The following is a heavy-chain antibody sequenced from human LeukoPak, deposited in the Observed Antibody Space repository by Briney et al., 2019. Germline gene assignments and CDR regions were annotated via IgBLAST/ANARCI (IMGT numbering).Heavy chain of an antibody. J-gene: IGHJ5*02. CDR2: IRYDGNNK. Sequence: GGSLRLSCAASGFTFRSYGMHWVRQAPGKGLEWVAFIRYDGNNKYYADSVKGRFTIFRDNSRNTLYLQMNSLRTEDTAVYYCAKDLMRDRWFGESWGQGTLVTVSS. V-gene: IGHV3-30*02. D-gene: IGHD3-10*01. CDR3: AKDLMRDRWFGES. CDR1: GFTFRSYG.